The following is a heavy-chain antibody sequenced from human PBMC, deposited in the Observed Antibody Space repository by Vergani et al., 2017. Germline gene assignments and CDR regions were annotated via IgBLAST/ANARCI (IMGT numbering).Heavy chain of an antibody. CDR1: GGTFSSYT. J-gene: IGHJ4*02. CDR2: IIPILGIA. V-gene: IGHV1-69*08. Sequence: QVQLVQSGAEVKKPGSSVKVSCKASGGTFSSYTISWVRQAPGQGLEWMGRIIPILGIANYEQKFQGRVTITADKSTSTAYMELSSLRSEDTAVYYCARDPDYYGSGSSPTGDYWGQGTLGTVSS. D-gene: IGHD3-10*01. CDR3: ARDPDYYGSGSSPTGDY.